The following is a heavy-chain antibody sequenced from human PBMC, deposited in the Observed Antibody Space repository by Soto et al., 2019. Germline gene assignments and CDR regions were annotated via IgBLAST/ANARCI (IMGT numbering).Heavy chain of an antibody. Sequence: QVQLQQWGAGLLKPSETLSLTCAVYGGSFSGYYWTWIRQPPGTGLEWIGEINHSGSTNYNPSLKSRVTISVDTSKNQFSLKLTSVTAADTAVYYSARDKIIGLFDYWGQGTLVTVSS. D-gene: IGHD2-15*01. J-gene: IGHJ4*02. CDR1: GGSFSGYY. CDR3: ARDKIIGLFDY. V-gene: IGHV4-34*01. CDR2: INHSGST.